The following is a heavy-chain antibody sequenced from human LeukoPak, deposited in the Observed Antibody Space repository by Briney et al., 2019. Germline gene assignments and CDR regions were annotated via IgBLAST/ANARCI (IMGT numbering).Heavy chain of an antibody. J-gene: IGHJ4*02. V-gene: IGHV4-59*01. CDR1: GGSMSNYY. CDR3: ARTGSTVTMLYPFDH. D-gene: IGHD4-17*01. CDR2: MFYTGSG. Sequence: SETLSLTCTVSGGSMSNYYWNWIRQPPGKGLEWIGYMFYTGSGKYNPSLKSRVTISVDTSKRQISLKLTSVTTADTAVYYCARTGSTVTMLYPFDHWGQGTLVTVSS.